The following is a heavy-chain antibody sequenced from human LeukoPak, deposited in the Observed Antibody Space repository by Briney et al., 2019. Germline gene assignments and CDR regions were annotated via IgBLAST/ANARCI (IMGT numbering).Heavy chain of an antibody. CDR3: ARESDSSSPYAFDI. CDR1: GFTFSSYG. D-gene: IGHD6-6*01. CDR2: ISSSSSYI. V-gene: IGHV3-21*01. Sequence: GGSLRLSCAASGFTFSSYGMHWVRQAPGKGLEWVASISSSSSYIYYADSVKGRFTISRDNAKTSLYLQMNSLRAEDTAVYYCARESDSSSPYAFDIWGQGTMVTVSS. J-gene: IGHJ3*02.